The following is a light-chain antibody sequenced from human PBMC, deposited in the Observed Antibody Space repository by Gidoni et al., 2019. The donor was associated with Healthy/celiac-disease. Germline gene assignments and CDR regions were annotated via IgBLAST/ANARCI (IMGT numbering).Light chain of an antibody. J-gene: IGKJ2*01. CDR3: QQYNSYPPYT. V-gene: IGKV1-5*03. CDR2: KAS. CDR1: QSISSW. Sequence: DIQLTQSPSTLSASVGDRVTITCRASQSISSWLAWYQQKPGKAPKVLIYKASSLESGVPSRFSGSGSGTEFTLTISSLQPDDFATYYCQQYNSYPPYTFGQGTKLEIK.